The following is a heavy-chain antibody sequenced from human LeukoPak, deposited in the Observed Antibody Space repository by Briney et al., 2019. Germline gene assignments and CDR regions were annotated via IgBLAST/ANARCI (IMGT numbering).Heavy chain of an antibody. CDR1: GGTFSSYA. V-gene: IGHV1-69*05. J-gene: IGHJ1*01. Sequence: EASVKVSCKASGGTFSSYAISWVRQAPGQGLEWMGGIIPIFGTANYAQKFQGRVTITTDESTSTAYMELSSLRSEDTAVYYCARGKDYYDSSGYYYGAEYFQHWGQGTLVTVSS. CDR2: IIPIFGTA. D-gene: IGHD3-22*01. CDR3: ARGKDYYDSSGYYYGAEYFQH.